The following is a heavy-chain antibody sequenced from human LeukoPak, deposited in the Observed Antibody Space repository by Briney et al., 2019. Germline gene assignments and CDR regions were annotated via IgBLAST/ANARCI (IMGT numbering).Heavy chain of an antibody. CDR3: ARENSGGGGNCYSCRHYYYMDV. Sequence: GASVKVSCKASDYYFSSHGITWVRQAPGQGLEWLGWISVYNDDTKYAQKVQDRVTMTADTSTNTAHMELRSLRSDDTAVYYCARENSGGGGNCYSCRHYYYMDVWGEGTTVTVSS. CDR1: DYYFSSHG. V-gene: IGHV1-18*04. J-gene: IGHJ6*03. D-gene: IGHD2-15*01. CDR2: ISVYNDDT.